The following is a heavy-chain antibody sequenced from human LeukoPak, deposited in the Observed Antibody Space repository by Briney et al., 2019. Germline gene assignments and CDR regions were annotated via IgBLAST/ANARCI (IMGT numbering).Heavy chain of an antibody. Sequence: SETLSLTCAVYGGSFSGYYWSWIRQPPGKGLEWIGEINHSGSTNYNPSLKSGVTISVDTSKHQFSLQLSSVTAADTAVYYCARDPKRGYYYDRSGYYGWAFDIWGQGTMVTVSS. CDR3: ARDPKRGYYYDRSGYYGWAFDI. CDR2: INHSGST. CDR1: GGSFSGYY. V-gene: IGHV4-34*01. D-gene: IGHD3-22*01. J-gene: IGHJ3*02.